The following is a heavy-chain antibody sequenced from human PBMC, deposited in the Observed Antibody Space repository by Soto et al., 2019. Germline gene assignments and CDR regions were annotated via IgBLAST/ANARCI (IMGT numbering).Heavy chain of an antibody. J-gene: IGHJ4*02. D-gene: IGHD4-17*01. CDR1: GGSMSSSNW. CDR3: ARSEATVLDN. Sequence: QVQLQESGPGLVKPSGTLSLTCTVSGGSMSSSNWWNWVRQPPGKGLEWIGEAHHSGRTNYNPSLKRRVTISVDQSKNHFSLKVSSVTAADTAVYYCARSEATVLDNWGQGTLVTVSS. CDR2: AHHSGRT. V-gene: IGHV4-4*02.